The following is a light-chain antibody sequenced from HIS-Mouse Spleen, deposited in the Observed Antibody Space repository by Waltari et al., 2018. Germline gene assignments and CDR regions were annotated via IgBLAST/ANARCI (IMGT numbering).Light chain of an antibody. Sequence: QSALTQPPSASGSPGQSVTISCTGTSSDVGGYNYVSWYQQPPGKAPKLMIYEVSKRPSVVPDRVSGSKSGNTASLTVSWLQAEDEADYYCSSYAGSNNWVFGGGTKLTVL. CDR2: EVS. V-gene: IGLV2-8*01. CDR3: SSYAGSNNWV. CDR1: SSDVGGYNY. J-gene: IGLJ3*02.